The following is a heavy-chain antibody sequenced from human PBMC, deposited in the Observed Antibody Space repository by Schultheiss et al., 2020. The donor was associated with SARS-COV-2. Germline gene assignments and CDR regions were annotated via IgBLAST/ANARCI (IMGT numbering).Heavy chain of an antibody. Sequence: SQTLSLTCAVYGGSFSGYYWSWIRQPPGKGLEWIGEINHSGSTNYNPSLKSRVTISVDTSKNQFSLNLSSVTAADTAVYYCARHYSNYYGMDVWGQGTTVTVSS. CDR3: ARHYSNYYGMDV. CDR2: INHSGST. J-gene: IGHJ6*02. V-gene: IGHV4-34*01. CDR1: GGSFSGYY. D-gene: IGHD4-11*01.